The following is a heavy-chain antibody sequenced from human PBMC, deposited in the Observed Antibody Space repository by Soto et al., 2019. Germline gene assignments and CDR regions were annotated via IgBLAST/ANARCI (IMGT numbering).Heavy chain of an antibody. CDR2: ISWNSGSI. CDR1: GFTFDDYA. J-gene: IGHJ4*02. Sequence: EVQLVESGGDLVQPGRSLRLSCAASGFTFDDYAMHWVRQAPGKGLEWVSGISWNSGSIGYADSVKGRFTISRDNAKNSLYLQMNSLRAEDTALYYCAKDSPPAGSGWYYFDYWGQGTLVTVSS. V-gene: IGHV3-9*01. CDR3: AKDSPPAGSGWYYFDY. D-gene: IGHD6-19*01.